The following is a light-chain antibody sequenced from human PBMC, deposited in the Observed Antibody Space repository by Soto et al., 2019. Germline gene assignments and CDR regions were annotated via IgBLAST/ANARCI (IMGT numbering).Light chain of an antibody. Sequence: DIQMTQSPTSLSASVGDRVTITCQASQGIRNFVAWYQQKPGKAPKLLIYAASTLQSGVPSRFSGSGSGTDFTLSIHRLQPEDVATYSGQKYSSVPVFGPGTKVEIK. CDR1: QGIRNF. J-gene: IGKJ3*01. V-gene: IGKV1-27*01. CDR2: AAS. CDR3: QKYSSVPV.